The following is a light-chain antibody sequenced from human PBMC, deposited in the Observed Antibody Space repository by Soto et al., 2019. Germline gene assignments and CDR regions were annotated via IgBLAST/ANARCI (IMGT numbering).Light chain of an antibody. CDR1: QSVSSSY. Sequence: EIVLTQSPGTLSLSPGERATLSCRASQSVSSSYLAWYQQKPGQAPSLLIYGASSRATGIPDRFSGSGSGTDFALTISRLVPEDFAVYYCQHYGSSRGTFGPGTKVDIK. J-gene: IGKJ3*01. V-gene: IGKV3-20*01. CDR3: QHYGSSRGT. CDR2: GAS.